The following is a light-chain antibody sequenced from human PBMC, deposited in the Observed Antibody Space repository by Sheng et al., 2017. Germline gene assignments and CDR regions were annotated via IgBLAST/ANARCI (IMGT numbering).Light chain of an antibody. CDR1: TGAVTSSYY. J-gene: IGLJ3*02. CDR3: LLYYGGARV. V-gene: IGLV7-43*01. CDR2: STS. Sequence: QTVVTQEPSLTVSPGGTVTLTCASSTGAVTSSYYPNWFQQKPGQAPRALIYSTSNKTLLDPCPLLRLPPLGDKAALTLSGVRPEDEAEYYCLLYYGGARVFGGGTKLTVL.